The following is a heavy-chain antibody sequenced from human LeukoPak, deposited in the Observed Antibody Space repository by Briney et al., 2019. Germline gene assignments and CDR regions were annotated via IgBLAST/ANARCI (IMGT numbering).Heavy chain of an antibody. CDR2: IYHSGST. CDR3: ARTWAARYAFDI. V-gene: IGHV4-38-2*02. J-gene: IGHJ3*02. CDR1: GYSISSGYY. D-gene: IGHD6-6*01. Sequence: SETLSLTCTVSGYSISSGYYWGWIRQPPGKGLEWIGSIYHSGSTYYNPSLKSRVTISVDTSKNQFSLKLSSVTAADTAVYYCARTWAARYAFDIWGQGTMVTVSS.